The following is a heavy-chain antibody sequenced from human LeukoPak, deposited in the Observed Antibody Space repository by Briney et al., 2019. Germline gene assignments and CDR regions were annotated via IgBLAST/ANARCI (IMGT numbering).Heavy chain of an antibody. CDR3: ARGPLAYSGSWGDAFDI. Sequence: GGSLRLSCTASGFTFSSYSMNWVRQAPGKGLEWVSSISSSSSYIYYADSVKGRFTISRDNAKNSLYLQMNSLRAEDTALYYCARGPLAYSGSWGDAFDIWGQGTMVTVSS. J-gene: IGHJ3*02. D-gene: IGHD6-13*01. CDR2: ISSSSSYI. CDR1: GFTFSSYS. V-gene: IGHV3-21*04.